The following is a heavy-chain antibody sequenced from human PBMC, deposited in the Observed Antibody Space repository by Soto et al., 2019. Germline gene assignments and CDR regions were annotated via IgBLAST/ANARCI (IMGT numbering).Heavy chain of an antibody. J-gene: IGHJ6*02. V-gene: IGHV1-18*01. Sequence: GASVKVSCKASGYTFTRYGISWGGQAPAQGLEWMGWISGYNGDANYAQRFQGRVSMTIDTSTTAAYMELRTLTSDDTAVYYCAKNGQPPYYYYGLDVWGQGTTVTVSS. CDR1: GYTFTRYG. CDR2: ISGYNGDA. CDR3: AKNGQPPYYYYGLDV. D-gene: IGHD2-8*01.